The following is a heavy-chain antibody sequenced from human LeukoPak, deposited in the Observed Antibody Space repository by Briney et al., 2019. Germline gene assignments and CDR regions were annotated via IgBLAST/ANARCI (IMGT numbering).Heavy chain of an antibody. CDR2: IIPIFGTA. Sequence: ASVKVSCKASGYTFTGYYMHWVRQAPGQGLEWMGGIIPIFGTANYAQKFQGRVTITADKSTSTAYMELSSLRSEDTAVYYCARDADCTNGVCQTLDIWGQGTMVTVSS. V-gene: IGHV1-69*06. D-gene: IGHD2-8*01. CDR1: GYTFTGYY. CDR3: ARDADCTNGVCQTLDI. J-gene: IGHJ3*02.